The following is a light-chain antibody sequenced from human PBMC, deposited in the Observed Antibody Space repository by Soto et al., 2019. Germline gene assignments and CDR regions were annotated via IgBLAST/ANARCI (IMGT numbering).Light chain of an antibody. Sequence: EIVLTQSPATLSLSPGERATLSCRASQSVSTYLAWYQQKPGQAPRLLIYDASNRATGIPARFSGIGSGTAFNLTISSLEPEDFAVYYCQQRSNWPLTFGGGTKVEIK. CDR3: QQRSNWPLT. CDR2: DAS. CDR1: QSVSTY. V-gene: IGKV3-11*01. J-gene: IGKJ4*01.